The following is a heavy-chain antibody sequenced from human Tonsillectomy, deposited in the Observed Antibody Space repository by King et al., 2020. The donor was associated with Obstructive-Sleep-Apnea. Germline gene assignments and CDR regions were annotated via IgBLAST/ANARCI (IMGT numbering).Heavy chain of an antibody. J-gene: IGHJ5*02. Sequence: VQLQESGPGLVKPSQTLSLTCTVSDDSVTSGNYYWSWIRQPPGKGLEYIGYIYFTGSTYYNPSLKSRITISTDTSQNLFSLILKSVTAADTAVYYCARVKQMGWFDPWGHGPLVTVSS. V-gene: IGHV4-30-4*01. D-gene: IGHD2-8*01. CDR2: IYFTGST. CDR1: DDSVTSGNYY. CDR3: ARVKQMGWFDP.